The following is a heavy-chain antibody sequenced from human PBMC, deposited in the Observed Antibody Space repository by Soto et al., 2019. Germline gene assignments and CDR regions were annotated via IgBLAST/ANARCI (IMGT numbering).Heavy chain of an antibody. J-gene: IGHJ4*02. V-gene: IGHV3-21*01. CDR1: GFTFSSYS. Sequence: EVQLVESGGGLVKPGGSLRLYCAASGFTFSSYSMNWVRQAPGKGLEWVSSISSSSSYIYYADSVKGRFTIARDNAKNSLYLQMNSLRAEDTAVYYCATDQPGYSYGYGLGYWGQGTLVTVSS. CDR2: ISSSSSYI. CDR3: ATDQPGYSYGYGLGY. D-gene: IGHD5-18*01.